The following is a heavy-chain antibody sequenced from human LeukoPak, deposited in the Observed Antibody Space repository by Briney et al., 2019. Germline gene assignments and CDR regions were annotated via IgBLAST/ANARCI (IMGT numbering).Heavy chain of an antibody. CDR1: GGSINSYY. J-gene: IGHJ5*02. CDR2: IYYSGST. Sequence: SETLSLTCTVSGGSINSYYWSWIRQAPGRGLEWIGYIYYSGSTNYNPSLKSRVTISVDTSKNQFSLKLSSVTAADTAVYYCARGGGAIDWFDPWGQGTLVTVSS. D-gene: IGHD2-21*01. CDR3: ARGGGAIDWFDP. V-gene: IGHV4-59*01.